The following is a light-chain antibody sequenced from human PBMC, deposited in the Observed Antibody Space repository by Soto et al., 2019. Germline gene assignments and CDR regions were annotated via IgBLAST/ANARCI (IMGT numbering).Light chain of an antibody. CDR2: AAS. J-gene: IGKJ5*01. V-gene: IGKV1-12*01. CDR3: QQANSFPLT. Sequence: DIHMTQSPSTLSASVGDRVTITLRASQSISSWLAWYQQKPGKAPKLLIYAASSLQSGVPSRFSGSGSGTDFTLTISSLQPEDFATYYCQQANSFPLTFGQGTRLEIK. CDR1: QSISSW.